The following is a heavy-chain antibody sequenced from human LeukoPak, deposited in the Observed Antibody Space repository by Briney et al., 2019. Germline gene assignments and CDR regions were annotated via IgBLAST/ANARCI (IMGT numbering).Heavy chain of an antibody. V-gene: IGHV3-66*01. CDR2: IYSGGDT. D-gene: IGHD3-22*01. Sequence: GGSLRLSCAASGFTVNSNYMSWVRQAPGKGLEWVSVIYSGGDTYYADSVKGRFTISRDNSKNTLYLQMNSLRAEDTAVYYCAKDGYYYDSSAYYVIYYFDSWGQGTLVTVSS. CDR3: AKDGYYYDSSAYYVIYYFDS. CDR1: GFTVNSNY. J-gene: IGHJ4*02.